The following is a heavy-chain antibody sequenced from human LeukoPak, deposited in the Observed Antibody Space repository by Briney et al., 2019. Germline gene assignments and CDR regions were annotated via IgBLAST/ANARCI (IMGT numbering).Heavy chain of an antibody. D-gene: IGHD5-18*01. CDR3: AKALRAYSYDY. CDR2: IYSGGGT. J-gene: IGHJ4*02. CDR1: GFTVSSIY. Sequence: GGSLRLSCEASGFTVSSIYMSWVRQAPGKGLEWVSVIYSGGGTDYADSVKGRFTISRDISKNTLYLQLNSLRVEDTAVYYCAKALRAYSYDYWGQGTLVTVSS. V-gene: IGHV3-53*01.